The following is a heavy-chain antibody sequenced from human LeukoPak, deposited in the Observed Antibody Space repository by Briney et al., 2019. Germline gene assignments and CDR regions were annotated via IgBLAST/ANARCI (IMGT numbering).Heavy chain of an antibody. CDR1: GGTFSSYA. CDR2: IIPIFGTA. V-gene: IGHV1-69*13. D-gene: IGHD3-22*01. CDR3: ARGGGYDSSGYYYEGFDY. Sequence: SVKVSCKASGGTFSSYAISWVRQAPGQGLEWMGGIIPIFGTANYAQKFQGRVTITADESTSTAYMELSSLRSEDTAVYYCARGGGYDSSGYYYEGFDYWGQGTLVTVSS. J-gene: IGHJ4*02.